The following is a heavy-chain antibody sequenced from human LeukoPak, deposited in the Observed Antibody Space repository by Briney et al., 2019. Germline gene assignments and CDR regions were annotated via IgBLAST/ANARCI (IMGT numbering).Heavy chain of an antibody. D-gene: IGHD3-22*01. Sequence: GGSLRLSCAASGFTFSSYSMNWVRQAPGKGLEWVSSISSSSSYIYYADSVKGRFTISRDNAKNSLYLQMNSLRAEDTAVYYCAREKRSIYDSSGYSPKYYYYYMDVWGKGTTVTVSS. CDR3: AREKRSIYDSSGYSPKYYYYYMDV. J-gene: IGHJ6*03. V-gene: IGHV3-21*01. CDR2: ISSSSSYI. CDR1: GFTFSSYS.